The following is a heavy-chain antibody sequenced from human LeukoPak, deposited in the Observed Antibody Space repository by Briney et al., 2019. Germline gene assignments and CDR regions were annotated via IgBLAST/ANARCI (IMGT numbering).Heavy chain of an antibody. CDR1: GGAISSYY. Sequence: SETLSLTCTVSGGAISSYYWSWIRQPPGKGLEWIGYIYYSGSTNYNPSLKSRVTISADTSKNQFSLKLSSVTAADTAVYYCARDLRYCSSTSCYIRSYYYYYGMDVWGQGTTVTVSS. CDR2: IYYSGST. D-gene: IGHD2-2*02. V-gene: IGHV4-59*01. J-gene: IGHJ6*02. CDR3: ARDLRYCSSTSCYIRSYYYYYGMDV.